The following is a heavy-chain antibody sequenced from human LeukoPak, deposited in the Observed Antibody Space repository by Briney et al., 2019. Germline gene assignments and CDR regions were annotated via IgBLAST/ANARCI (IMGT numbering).Heavy chain of an antibody. D-gene: IGHD6-19*01. CDR1: GGSISSYY. V-gene: IGHV4-59*01. J-gene: IGHJ5*02. CDR3: VRDSSGWYRWFDP. Sequence: SETLSLTCAVSGGSISSYYWSWIRQPPGKGLEWIGYIYYSGSTNYNPSLKSRVTISVDTSKNQFSLKLSSVTAADTAVYYCVRDSSGWYRWFDPWGQGTLVTVSS. CDR2: IYYSGST.